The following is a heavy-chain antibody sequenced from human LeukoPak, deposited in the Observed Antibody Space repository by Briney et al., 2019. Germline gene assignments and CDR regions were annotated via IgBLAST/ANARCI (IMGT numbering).Heavy chain of an antibody. J-gene: IGHJ4*02. D-gene: IGHD5-24*01. CDR3: ARGGRGGYNFGNWFDY. V-gene: IGHV3-53*01. Sequence: AGGSLRLSCAASGFTVSRNYMSWVRQAPGKGLEWVSVIYSGGTTYYADSVKGRFTISRDNSKNTLYLQMNSLRAEDTAVYYCARGGRGGYNFGNWFDYWGQGTLVTVSS. CDR2: IYSGGTT. CDR1: GFTVSRNY.